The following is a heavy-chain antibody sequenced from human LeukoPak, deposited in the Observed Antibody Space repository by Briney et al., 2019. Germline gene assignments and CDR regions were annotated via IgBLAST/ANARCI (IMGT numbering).Heavy chain of an antibody. CDR1: GGSITSDY. J-gene: IGHJ5*02. D-gene: IGHD4/OR15-4a*01. CDR2: IFTSGSS. CDR3: SRGGANDL. Sequence: SETLSLTCTVSGGSITSDYWSWIRQPAGKGLEWIGRIFTSGSSTYNPSPKSRVTMSLDTSKNQFSLKLSSVTAADTAVYFCSRGGANDLWGQGTLVTVSS. V-gene: IGHV4-4*07.